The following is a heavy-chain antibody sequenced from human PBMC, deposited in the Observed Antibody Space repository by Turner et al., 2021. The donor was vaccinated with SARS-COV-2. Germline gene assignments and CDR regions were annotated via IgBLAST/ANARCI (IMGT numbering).Heavy chain of an antibody. CDR2: IYYSGST. CDR1: GDSISSYY. V-gene: IGHV4-59*07. CDR3: ARGFDY. J-gene: IGHJ4*02. Sequence: QVQLQESGPGLMKPSDTLSLTCTVSGDSISSYYWSWIRQPPGKGLEWIGYIYYSGSTKYNPSLKSRVTIAVDTSKNQLSLKLSSVTAADTAVYYCARGFDYWGKGTRVNVSS.